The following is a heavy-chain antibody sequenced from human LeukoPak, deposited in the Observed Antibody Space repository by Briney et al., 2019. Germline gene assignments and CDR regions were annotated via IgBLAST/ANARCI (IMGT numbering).Heavy chain of an antibody. Sequence: SSVKVSCKASGHTFSSYAISWVRQAPGQGLEWMGGIIPFFGTTNYEQNFQGRVTITADESKTTAYMELSSLKSEDTAVYYCAEGGPEYSNTWGDAFDIWGQGTMVTVSS. CDR2: IIPFFGTT. CDR1: GHTFSSYA. D-gene: IGHD6-13*01. CDR3: AEGGPEYSNTWGDAFDI. J-gene: IGHJ3*02. V-gene: IGHV1-69*13.